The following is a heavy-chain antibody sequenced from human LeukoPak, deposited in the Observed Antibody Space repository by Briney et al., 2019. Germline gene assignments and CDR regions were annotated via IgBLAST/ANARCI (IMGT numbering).Heavy chain of an antibody. CDR2: VSPKTGRT. J-gene: IGHJ5*02. V-gene: IGHV1-8*01. Sequence: RASVLVSCKASGYTFRIHDINWVRQAPGQGLEWVGWVSPKTGRTGYAQKFQGRVYMTTNASLSTAYMELSSLRSDDTAVYFCARESERNDGWFDPWGQGTLVTVSS. CDR3: ARESERNDGWFDP. CDR1: GYTFRIHD. D-gene: IGHD1-1*01.